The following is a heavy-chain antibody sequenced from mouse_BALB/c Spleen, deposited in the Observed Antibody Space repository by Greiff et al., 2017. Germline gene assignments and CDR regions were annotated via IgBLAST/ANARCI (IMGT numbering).Heavy chain of an antibody. CDR2: ISCYNGAT. D-gene: IGHD2-1*01. J-gene: IGHJ4*01. V-gene: IGHV1S34*01. CDR3: ARGGNGNYVYYYAMDY. CDR1: GYSFTGYY. Sequence: LVKTGASVKISCKASGYSFTGYYMHWVKQSHGKSLEWIGYISCYNGATSYNQKFKGKATFTVDTSSSTAYMQFNSLTSEDSAVYYCARGGNGNYVYYYAMDYWGQGTSVTVSA.